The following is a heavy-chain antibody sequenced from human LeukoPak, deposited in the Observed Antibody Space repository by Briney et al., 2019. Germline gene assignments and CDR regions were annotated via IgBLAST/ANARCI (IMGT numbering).Heavy chain of an antibody. J-gene: IGHJ4*02. D-gene: IGHD2-2*01. CDR1: GFTFSGYS. CDR3: ARGRPYCSSTSCPIDS. V-gene: IGHV3-48*01. CDR2: ISSSSGTI. Sequence: GGSLRLSCAASGFTFSGYSMNWVRQAPGKGLEWVSYISSSSGTIYYADSVKGRFTISRDNAKNSLYMQMNSLRAEDTAVYYCARGRPYCSSTSCPIDSWGQGTLVTVSS.